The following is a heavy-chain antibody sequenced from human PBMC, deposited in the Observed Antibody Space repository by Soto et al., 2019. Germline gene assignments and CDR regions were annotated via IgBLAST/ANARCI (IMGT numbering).Heavy chain of an antibody. J-gene: IGHJ6*02. CDR1: GFTVSSND. Sequence: EVQLVETGGGLIQSGGSRRLSCAASGFTVSSNDMSWVRQAPGKGLEWVSVIYSGGSTHDADSVKGRFTISRDNSKNTVSLQMNSLRVDDTAVYYCASSSRKDYYFAMDAWGQGTTVIVSS. V-gene: IGHV3-53*02. CDR2: IYSGGST. D-gene: IGHD6-6*01. CDR3: ASSSRKDYYFAMDA.